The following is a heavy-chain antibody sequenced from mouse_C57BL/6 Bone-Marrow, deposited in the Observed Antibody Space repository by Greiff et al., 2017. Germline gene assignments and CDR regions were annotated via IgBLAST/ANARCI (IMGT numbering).Heavy chain of an antibody. J-gene: IGHJ2*01. CDR1: GYTFTSYW. V-gene: IGHV1-61*01. D-gene: IGHD1-1*01. CDR3: ARGGLFLDY. CDR2: IYPSDSET. Sequence: QVQLKQPGAELVRPGSSVKLSCKASGYTFTSYWMDWVKQRPGQGLEWIGNIYPSDSETHYNQKFKDKATLTVDKSSSTAYMQLSSLTSEDSAVYYCARGGLFLDYWGQGTTLTVSS.